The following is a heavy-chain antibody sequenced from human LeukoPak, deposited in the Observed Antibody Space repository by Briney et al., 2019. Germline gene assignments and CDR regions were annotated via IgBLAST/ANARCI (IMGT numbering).Heavy chain of an antibody. D-gene: IGHD3-10*01. V-gene: IGHV4-59*01. Sequence: SETLSLTCTVSGGSISTYYWSWMRQPPGKRLEWIGHIYYDGITNYNPSLKSRVTISVDASKNQFSLKLSSVTAADTAVYYCARYRGLWFGESNRYYYHCIDVWGKGTTVTVSS. CDR2: IYYDGIT. CDR1: GGSISTYY. J-gene: IGHJ6*03. CDR3: ARYRGLWFGESNRYYYHCIDV.